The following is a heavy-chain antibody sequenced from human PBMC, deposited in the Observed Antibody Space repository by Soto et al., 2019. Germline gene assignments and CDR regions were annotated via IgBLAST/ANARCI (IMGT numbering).Heavy chain of an antibody. V-gene: IGHV4-34*01. CDR1: GGAFSGYY. Sequence: QVQLQQWGAGLLTPSETLSLTCAVYGGAFSGYYWSWIRPPPGKGLEWIEEVTHSGSTNYNPSLTSRVTITVDTSKNQVSLKLSSAAAAATAVYYGASVARRSYYYMHAWGKGTTVTVSS. CDR2: VTHSGST. J-gene: IGHJ6*03. CDR3: ASVARRSYYYMHA.